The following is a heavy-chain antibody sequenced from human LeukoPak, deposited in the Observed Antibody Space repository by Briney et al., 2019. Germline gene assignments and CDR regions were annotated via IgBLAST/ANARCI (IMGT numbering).Heavy chain of an antibody. V-gene: IGHV4-59*12. D-gene: IGHD3-10*01. CDR2: IYYSGST. J-gene: IGHJ5*02. Sequence: PSETLSLTCTVSGGSISGYYWSWIRQPPGKGLEWIGYIYYSGSTKDNPSLKSRVTISVDTSKNQFSLKLSSVTAADTAVYYCARVGSGSAMWFDPWGQGTLVTVSS. CDR3: ARVGSGSAMWFDP. CDR1: GGSISGYY.